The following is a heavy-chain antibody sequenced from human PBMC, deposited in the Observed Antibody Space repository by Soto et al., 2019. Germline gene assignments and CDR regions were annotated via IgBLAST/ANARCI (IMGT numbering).Heavy chain of an antibody. V-gene: IGHV3-30-3*01. CDR3: ARDRADILTGYYSTRIQYGMDV. J-gene: IGHJ6*02. D-gene: IGHD3-9*01. CDR2: ISYDGSNK. Sequence: QVQLVESGGGVVQPGRSLRLSCAASGFTFSSYAMHWVRQAPGKGLEWVAVISYDGSNKYCADSVKGRFTISRDNSKNTLYLQMNSLRAEDTAVYYCARDRADILTGYYSTRIQYGMDVWGQGTTVTVSS. CDR1: GFTFSSYA.